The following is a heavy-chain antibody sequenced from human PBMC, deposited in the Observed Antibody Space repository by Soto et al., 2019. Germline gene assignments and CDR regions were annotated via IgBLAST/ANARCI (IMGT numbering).Heavy chain of an antibody. CDR3: AKYPGWLSVP. CDR1: GFTFSTYS. J-gene: IGHJ5*02. D-gene: IGHD6-19*01. CDR2: ITARGSRT. Sequence: GGSLRLSCAASGFTFSTYSMNWVRQDPGKGLEWVSGITARGSRTYYAESVKGRFTVSRDNSKNMLFLQMNSLRAEDTAVYYCAKYPGWLSVPWGQGTLVTVPS. V-gene: IGHV3-23*01.